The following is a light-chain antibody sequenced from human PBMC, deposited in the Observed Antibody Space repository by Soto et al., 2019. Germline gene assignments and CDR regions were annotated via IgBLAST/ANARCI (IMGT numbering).Light chain of an antibody. CDR1: SSDVGGYNY. CDR3: ISFTSRWL. Sequence: QSALTQPASVSGSPGQSITISCTGTSSDVGGYNYVSWYQQHPGEAPKLILYDVNSRPSGVSNRFSGSKSGNTASLTISGLQAVDEADYYCISFTSRWLFGTGTKLTVL. CDR2: DVN. V-gene: IGLV2-14*03. J-gene: IGLJ1*01.